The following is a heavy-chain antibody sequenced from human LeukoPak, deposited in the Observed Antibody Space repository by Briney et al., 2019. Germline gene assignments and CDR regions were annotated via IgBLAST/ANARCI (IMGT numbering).Heavy chain of an antibody. J-gene: IGHJ4*02. Sequence: GGSLRLSCAASGFTFSSYAMHWVRQAPGKGLEWVAVISYDGSNKYYADSVKGRFTISGDNTKNTLYLQMNSLRAEDTAVYYCARVQSSSGLDYWGQGTLVTVSS. D-gene: IGHD6-6*01. CDR2: ISYDGSNK. V-gene: IGHV3-30*01. CDR1: GFTFSSYA. CDR3: ARVQSSSGLDY.